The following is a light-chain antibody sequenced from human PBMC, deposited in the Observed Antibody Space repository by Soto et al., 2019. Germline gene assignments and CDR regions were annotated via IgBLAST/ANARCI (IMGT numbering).Light chain of an antibody. CDR2: AAS. Sequence: MQMTQSPSSLSASVGDRVTITCRASQTIRTYLNWYQQKPGKAPKLLIYAASNLQSGVPPRFSGSGSGTDFTLAISSLQPEDSATYYCLQDINYPWTFGQGTKVDI. CDR1: QTIRTY. CDR3: LQDINYPWT. J-gene: IGKJ1*01. V-gene: IGKV1-6*01.